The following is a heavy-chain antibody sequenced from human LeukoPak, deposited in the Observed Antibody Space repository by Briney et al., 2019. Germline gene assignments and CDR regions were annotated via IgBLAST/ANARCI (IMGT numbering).Heavy chain of an antibody. CDR2: IYPGDSDT. CDR3: XRGYNYXDSSGYSYYFDY. V-gene: IGHV5-51*01. D-gene: IGHD3-22*01. J-gene: IGHJ4*02. CDR1: GYSFTSYW. Sequence: GESLKISCKGSGYSFTSYWIGWVRQMPGKGLEWMGIIYPGDSDTRYSPSFQGQVTISADKSISTAYLQWSSLKASDTAMYYCXRGYNYXDSSGYSYYFDYWGQGTLVTVSS.